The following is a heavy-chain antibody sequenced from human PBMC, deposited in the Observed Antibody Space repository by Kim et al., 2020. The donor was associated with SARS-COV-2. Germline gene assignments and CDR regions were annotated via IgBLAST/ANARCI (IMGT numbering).Heavy chain of an antibody. J-gene: IGHJ6*02. CDR3: ARDPYSKVGGMDV. Sequence: YTPSLKSRVTISVDTSKNQFSLKLSSVTAADTAVYYCARDPYSKVGGMDVWGQGTTVTVSS. D-gene: IGHD4-4*01. V-gene: IGHV4-30-2*04.